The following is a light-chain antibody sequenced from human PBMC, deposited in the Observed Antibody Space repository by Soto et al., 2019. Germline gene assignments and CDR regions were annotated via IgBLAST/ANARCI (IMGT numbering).Light chain of an antibody. V-gene: IGKV1-39*01. CDR2: STS. CDR3: QQSFKTPFT. CDR1: QDINKY. Sequence: DIQMTQSPPSLAASVGDRVTISCRASQDINKYLNWYQLKEGQAPKLLIYSTSEFQPGVPSRFSGSTSGAQFSLTITGLQPDDSAPYFCQQSFKTPFTFGQGT. J-gene: IGKJ2*01.